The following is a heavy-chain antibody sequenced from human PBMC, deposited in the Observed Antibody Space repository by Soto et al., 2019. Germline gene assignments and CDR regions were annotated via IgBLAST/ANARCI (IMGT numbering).Heavy chain of an antibody. CDR3: ATDRCNYDILSCYYLHPYGMDV. J-gene: IGHJ6*02. V-gene: IGHV3-48*03. D-gene: IGHD3-9*01. Sequence: SGGSRRLSCAASAFTFSSYEMNWVGKAPGKGREWVSYISSSGSTVYCADSVKGRFTITRDNAKKSLYRQMKSLRAEDTAVYYCATDRCNYDILSCYYLHPYGMDVWGQGTTVTVSS. CDR2: ISSSGSTV. CDR1: AFTFSSYE.